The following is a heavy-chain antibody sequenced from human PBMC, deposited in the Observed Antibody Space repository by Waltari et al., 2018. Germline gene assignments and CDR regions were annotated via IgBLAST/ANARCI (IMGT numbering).Heavy chain of an antibody. J-gene: IGHJ4*02. CDR3: ARRELDSYGGYYFDY. CDR1: GDSMRSYS. CDR2: IYTTGST. D-gene: IGHD5-18*01. V-gene: IGHV4-4*08. Sequence: QVQLQESGPGLLKPSETLSLTCRVSGDSMRSYSWSWIRQSPEKGLERIGYIYTTGSTNYNPSLESRVSISLDTSKNQFSLNLYSVIAADTAVYYCARRELDSYGGYYFDYWGQGVLVTVSS.